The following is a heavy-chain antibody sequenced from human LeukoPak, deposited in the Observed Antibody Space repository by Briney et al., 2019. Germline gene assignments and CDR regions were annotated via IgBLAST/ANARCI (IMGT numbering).Heavy chain of an antibody. Sequence: SETLSLTCTVSGGSISSGGYYWSWIRQPPGKGLEWIGYIYHSGSTNYNPSLKSRVTISVDTSKNQFSLKLSSVTAADTAVYYCARHISETGYSYGLLDYWGQGTLVTVSS. CDR2: IYHSGST. D-gene: IGHD5-18*01. CDR3: ARHISETGYSYGLLDY. J-gene: IGHJ4*02. V-gene: IGHV4-30-2*01. CDR1: GGSISSGGYY.